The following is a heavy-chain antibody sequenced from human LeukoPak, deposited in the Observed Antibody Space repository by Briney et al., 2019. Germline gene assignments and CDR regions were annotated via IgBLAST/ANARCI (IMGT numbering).Heavy chain of an antibody. V-gene: IGHV4-39*02. D-gene: IGHD1-26*01. Sequence: PSETLSLTCTVSGGSTSSSSYYWDWIRQPPGKGLEWIGSIYYSGTTYYNPSLKSRVTISVDTSKNHFSLKLSSVTAADTAVYYCARRVIVAAGKGFFDPWGQGTLVTVSS. CDR3: ARRVIVAAGKGFFDP. CDR1: GGSTSSSSYY. J-gene: IGHJ5*02. CDR2: IYYSGTT.